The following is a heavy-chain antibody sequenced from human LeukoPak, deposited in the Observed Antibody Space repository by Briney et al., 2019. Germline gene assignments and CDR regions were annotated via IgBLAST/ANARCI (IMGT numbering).Heavy chain of an antibody. CDR1: GYTFTSYY. J-gene: IGHJ3*02. D-gene: IGHD3-22*01. CDR2: INPSGGST. V-gene: IGHV1-46*01. Sequence: GASVKVSCKASGYTFTSYYMHWVRQAPGQGLEWMGIINPSGGSTSYAQKFQGRVTMTEDTSTDTAYMELSSLRSEDTAVYYCATSLSYYDSSGYQNHAFDIWGQGTMVTVSS. CDR3: ATSLSYYDSSGYQNHAFDI.